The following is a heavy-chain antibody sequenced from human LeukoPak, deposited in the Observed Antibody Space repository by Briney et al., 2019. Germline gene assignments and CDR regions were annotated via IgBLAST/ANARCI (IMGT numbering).Heavy chain of an antibody. CDR3: ARDMTTVTTGYYYGMDV. J-gene: IGHJ6*02. Sequence: PGGSLRLSCAASGFTFSDYYMSWIRQAPGKGLEWVSYISSSGSTIYYADSVKGRFTISRDNAKNSLYLQMNSLRAEDTAVYYCARDMTTVTTGYYYGMDVWGQGTTVTVSS. CDR2: ISSSGSTI. V-gene: IGHV3-11*01. CDR1: GFTFSDYY. D-gene: IGHD4-17*01.